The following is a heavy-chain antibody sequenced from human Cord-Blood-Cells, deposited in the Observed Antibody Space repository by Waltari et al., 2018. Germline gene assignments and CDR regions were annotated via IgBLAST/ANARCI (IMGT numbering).Heavy chain of an antibody. D-gene: IGHD2-21*02. CDR1: GGSFSGYI. Sequence: QVQLQPWGAGLLKPSETLSLTCAVYGGSFSGYIWSWIRPPPGKGLEWIGEINHSGSTNYNPSLKSRVTISVDTSKNQFSLKLSSVTAADTAVYYCARVVVTAIPDYWGQGTLVTVSS. CDR3: ARVVVTAIPDY. CDR2: INHSGST. J-gene: IGHJ4*02. V-gene: IGHV4-34*01.